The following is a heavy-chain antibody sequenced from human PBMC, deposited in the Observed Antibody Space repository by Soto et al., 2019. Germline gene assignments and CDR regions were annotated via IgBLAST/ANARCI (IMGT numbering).Heavy chain of an antibody. J-gene: IGHJ6*02. Sequence: SGPTLVNPPQTLTLTCTFSGFSLSTSGMCVSWIRQPPGKALEWLARIDWDDDKYYSTSLKTRLTISKDTSKNQVVLTMTNMDPVDTATYYCARIPAYYDILTGYWANYGMDVWGQGTMVTVSS. CDR1: GFSLSTSGMC. CDR3: ARIPAYYDILTGYWANYGMDV. CDR2: IDWDDDK. V-gene: IGHV2-70*11. D-gene: IGHD3-9*01.